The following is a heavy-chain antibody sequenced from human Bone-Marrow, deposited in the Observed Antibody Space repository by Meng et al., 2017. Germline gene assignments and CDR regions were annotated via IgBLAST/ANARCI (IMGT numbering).Heavy chain of an antibody. CDR3: ARSYPDI. J-gene: IGHJ3*02. Sequence: GGSLRLSCAASGFTFSSYSMNWVRQAPGKGLEWVSSISSISSYIYYADSVKGRFTIARDNARNSRYLQMNSLRAEGTTVYYCARSYPDIWGQGTVVTVSS. V-gene: IGHV3-21*01. CDR1: GFTFSSYS. CDR2: ISSISSYI. D-gene: IGHD3-16*02.